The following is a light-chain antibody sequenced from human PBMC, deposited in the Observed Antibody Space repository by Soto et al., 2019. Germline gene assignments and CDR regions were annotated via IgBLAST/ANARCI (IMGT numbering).Light chain of an antibody. Sequence: EIVLTQSPATLSSSPGATATLSCRASQYVGTRLAWYQHKPGQAPRLLIYYTSNRATGIPARFSGSGSGTDFTLTISSLEPEDFAVYYCQQRNNWPLTFGGGTKVDIK. CDR1: QYVGTR. CDR2: YTS. CDR3: QQRNNWPLT. V-gene: IGKV3-11*01. J-gene: IGKJ4*02.